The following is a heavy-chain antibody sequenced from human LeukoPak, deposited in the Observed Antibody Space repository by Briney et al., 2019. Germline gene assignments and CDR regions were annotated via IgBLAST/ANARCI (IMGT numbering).Heavy chain of an antibody. J-gene: IGHJ3*02. CDR2: INPNNGGK. Sequence: ASVKVSCKASGYTFTNYYTHWVRQAPGQGLEWMGWINPNNGGKNFPQKFQGRVTMTRDTSISTAYMELSRLRSDDTAVYYCATISGDYSRDAFDIWGQGTMVTVSS. CDR1: GYTFTNYY. V-gene: IGHV1-2*02. CDR3: ATISGDYSRDAFDI. D-gene: IGHD2-21*02.